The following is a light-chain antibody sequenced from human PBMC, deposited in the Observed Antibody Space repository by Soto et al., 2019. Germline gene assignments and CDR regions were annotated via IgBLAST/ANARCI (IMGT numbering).Light chain of an antibody. Sequence: QSALTQPASVSGSPGQSITISCTGTSNDVGGHDYVSWYQQHPGKAPKLVIYDVLSRPSGVSDRFSGSKSGHTASLTISGLRHEAESDYYCASYTSSSTLVFGTGTKLTVL. CDR3: ASYTSSSTLV. V-gene: IGLV2-14*03. CDR1: SNDVGGHDY. J-gene: IGLJ1*01. CDR2: DVL.